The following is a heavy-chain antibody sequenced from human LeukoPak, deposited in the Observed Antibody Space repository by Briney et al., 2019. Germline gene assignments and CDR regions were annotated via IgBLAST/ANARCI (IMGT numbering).Heavy chain of an antibody. CDR3: PRDQRRNWFDP. V-gene: IGHV4-59*01. Sequence: SETLSLTCTVSGGSISSYYWSWIRQPPGKGLEWIGYIYYSGSTNYNPSLKSRVTISVDTSKNQFSLKLSSVTAADTAVYSCPRDQRRNWFDPWGQGTLVTVSS. CDR2: IYYSGST. CDR1: GGSISSYY. J-gene: IGHJ5*02.